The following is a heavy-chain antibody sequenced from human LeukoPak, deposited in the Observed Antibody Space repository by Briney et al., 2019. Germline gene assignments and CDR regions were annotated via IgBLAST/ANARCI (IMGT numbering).Heavy chain of an antibody. D-gene: IGHD2-2*01. Sequence: GASVKVSCKASGYTFTSYDINWVRQAPGQGLEWMGWINPNSGGTNYAQKFQGRVTMTRDTSISTAYMELSRLRSDDTAVYYCARGTRRHQLLSGGDYWGQGTLVTVSS. CDR1: GYTFTSYD. J-gene: IGHJ4*02. V-gene: IGHV1-2*02. CDR2: INPNSGGT. CDR3: ARGTRRHQLLSGGDY.